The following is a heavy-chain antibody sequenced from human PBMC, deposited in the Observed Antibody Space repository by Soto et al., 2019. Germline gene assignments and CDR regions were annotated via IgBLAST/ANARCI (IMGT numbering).Heavy chain of an antibody. V-gene: IGHV4-59*01. CDR2: IYYSGST. J-gene: IGHJ3*02. CDR3: ARDGRHDYGDYCAFDI. Sequence: SETLSLTCPTSGRYFSSYYWSWVRPPPGKGLEWIGYIYYSGSTNYNPSLKSRVTISVDTSKNQFSLKLSSVTAADTAVYYCARDGRHDYGDYCAFDIWGQGTMVTVSS. D-gene: IGHD4-17*01. CDR1: GRYFSSYY.